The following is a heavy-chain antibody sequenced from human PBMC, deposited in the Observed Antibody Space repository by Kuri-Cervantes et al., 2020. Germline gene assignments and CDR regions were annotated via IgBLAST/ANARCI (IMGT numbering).Heavy chain of an antibody. CDR3: AKADSSSSIGDY. CDR1: GFTFSSYG. J-gene: IGHJ4*02. Sequence: SCAASGFTFSSYGMHWVRQAPGKGLEWVAVISYDGSNKYYADSVKGRFTISRDNSKNTLYLQMNSLRAEDTAVYYCAKADSSSSIGDYWGQGTLVTVSS. D-gene: IGHD6-13*01. V-gene: IGHV3-30*18. CDR2: ISYDGSNK.